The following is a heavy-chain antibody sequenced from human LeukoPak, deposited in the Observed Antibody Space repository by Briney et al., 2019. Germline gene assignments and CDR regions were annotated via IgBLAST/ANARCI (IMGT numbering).Heavy chain of an antibody. D-gene: IGHD3-10*01. Sequence: PSQTLSLTCTVSGGSISSGGYYWSWIRQHPGKGLEWIGYIYHSGSTYYNPSLKSRVTISVDRSKNQFSLKLSSVTAADTAVYYCARANYGSGDPWFDPWGQGTLVTVSS. CDR2: IYHSGST. V-gene: IGHV4-30-2*01. CDR3: ARANYGSGDPWFDP. CDR1: GGSISSGGYY. J-gene: IGHJ5*02.